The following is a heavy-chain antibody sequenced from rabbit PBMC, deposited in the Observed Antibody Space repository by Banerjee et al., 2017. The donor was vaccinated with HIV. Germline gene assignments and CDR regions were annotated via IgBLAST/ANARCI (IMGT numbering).Heavy chain of an antibody. V-gene: IGHV1S40*01. CDR2: IYAGSSGNT. CDR3: ARDTGTSFSTYGMDL. D-gene: IGHD7-1*01. J-gene: IGHJ6*01. CDR1: GFSFSSNYY. Sequence: QSLEESGGDLVKPGASLTLTCTASGFSFSSNYYICWVRQAPGKGLEWIACIYAGSSGNTYYANWAKGRFTISKTSSTTVTLQMTSLTVADTATYFCARDTGTSFSTYGMDLWGPGTLVTVS.